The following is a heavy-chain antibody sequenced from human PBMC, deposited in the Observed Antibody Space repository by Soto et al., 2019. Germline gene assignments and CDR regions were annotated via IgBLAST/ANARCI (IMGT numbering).Heavy chain of an antibody. CDR2: INADNGHT. CDR1: GYTFTSYA. D-gene: IGHD5-12*01. V-gene: IGHV1-3*01. CDR3: AKVALSEMATIIPQYYFDY. Sequence: ASVKVSCKASGYTFTSYAIHWVRQAPGQRLEWMGWINADNGHTKYSQKFQGRVTITRDSSASTAYMELSSLRAEDTAVYYCAKVALSEMATIIPQYYFDYWGQGTLVTVSS. J-gene: IGHJ4*02.